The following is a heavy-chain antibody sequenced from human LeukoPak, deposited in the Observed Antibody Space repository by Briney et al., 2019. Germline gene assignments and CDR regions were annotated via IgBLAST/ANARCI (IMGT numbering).Heavy chain of an antibody. D-gene: IGHD2-2*01. CDR3: AKDSCSSTSCYWDY. Sequence: GGSLRLSCAASGFTFSSYAMSWVRQAPGKGLEWVSAISGSGGGTYYADSVKGRFTTSRDNSKNTLYLQMNSLRAEDTAVYYCAKDSCSSTSCYWDYWGQGTLVTVSS. V-gene: IGHV3-23*01. CDR1: GFTFSSYA. J-gene: IGHJ4*02. CDR2: ISGSGGGT.